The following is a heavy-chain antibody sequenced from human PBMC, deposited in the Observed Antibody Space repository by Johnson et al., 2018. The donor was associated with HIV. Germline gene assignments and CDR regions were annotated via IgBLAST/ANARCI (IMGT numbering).Heavy chain of an antibody. CDR3: AQEKSSGWSFHAFDI. CDR2: IDWNGGRQ. Sequence: VQLVESGGGVVRPGGSLRLYCAASGFTFDDYGMSWVRHAPGKGLEWVSGIDWNGGRQGYVDSVKGRFTISRDNSRNTLYLQMNSLRVEDTAMYYCAQEKSSGWSFHAFDIWGQGTMVTVSS. J-gene: IGHJ3*02. D-gene: IGHD6-19*01. V-gene: IGHV3-20*04. CDR1: GFTFDDYG.